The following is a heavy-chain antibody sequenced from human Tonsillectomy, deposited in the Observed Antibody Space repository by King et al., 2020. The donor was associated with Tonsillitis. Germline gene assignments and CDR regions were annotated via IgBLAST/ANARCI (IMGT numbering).Heavy chain of an antibody. V-gene: IGHV7-4-1*02. J-gene: IGHJ6*02. CDR1: GYTFTSYA. D-gene: IGHD3-16*02. CDR3: ARPEVDRDGRYYGMDG. CDR2: INTNTGNP. Sequence: QLVQSGSELKKPGASVKVSCKTSGYTFTSYAMNWVRQAPGQGLEWMGWINTNTGNPTYAQGFRGRFVLSLDTSVSTAYLQISSLKAEDTAVYYCARPEVDRDGRYYGMDGWGQGTTVTVSS.